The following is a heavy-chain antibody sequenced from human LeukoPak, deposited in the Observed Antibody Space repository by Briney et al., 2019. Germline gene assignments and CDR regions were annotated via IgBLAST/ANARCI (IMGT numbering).Heavy chain of an antibody. D-gene: IGHD6-19*01. CDR1: GYTFTSYG. Sequence: ASVKVSCKASGYTFTSYGISWVRQAPGRGLEWMGWISAYNGNTNYAQKLQGRVTMTTDTSTSTAYMELRSLRSDDTAVYYCARLGSGWYPWYFDLWGRGTLVTVSS. V-gene: IGHV1-18*01. CDR3: ARLGSGWYPWYFDL. J-gene: IGHJ2*01. CDR2: ISAYNGNT.